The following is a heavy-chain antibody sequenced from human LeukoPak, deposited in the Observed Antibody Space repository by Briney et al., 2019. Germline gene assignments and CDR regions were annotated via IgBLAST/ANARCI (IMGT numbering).Heavy chain of an antibody. Sequence: SETLSLTCTVSGGSISSYYWSWIRQPPGKGLEWIGYIYYSGSTNYNPSLKSQVTISVDTSKNQFSLKLSSVTAADTAVYYCARWGTGRYCSGGSCYYYYGMDVWGQGTTVTVSS. V-gene: IGHV4-59*01. CDR3: ARWGTGRYCSGGSCYYYYGMDV. J-gene: IGHJ6*02. CDR1: GGSISSYY. D-gene: IGHD2-15*01. CDR2: IYYSGST.